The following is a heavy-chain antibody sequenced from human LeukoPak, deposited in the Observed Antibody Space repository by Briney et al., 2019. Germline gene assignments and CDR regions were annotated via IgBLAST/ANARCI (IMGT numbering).Heavy chain of an antibody. V-gene: IGHV3-30*02. CDR1: GFTFSYYG. J-gene: IGHJ6*02. Sequence: GGSLRLSCVESGFTFSYYGMHWVRQAPGKGLEGVAFIRYDGSNKYYADSVNGRFTISRDNSNNTLYLQLNSLRAEDTAVYYCARVGLDRRYYYGMDGWGQGTTVTVSS. D-gene: IGHD1-1*01. CDR3: ARVGLDRRYYYGMDG. CDR2: IRYDGSNK.